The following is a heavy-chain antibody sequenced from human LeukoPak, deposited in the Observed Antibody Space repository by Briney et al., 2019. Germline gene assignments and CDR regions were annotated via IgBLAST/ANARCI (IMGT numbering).Heavy chain of an antibody. Sequence: GGSLTLSCSASGFTFSIYWMQWVPQAPGKGLVWVSHINGDGSSPIYAPPVKGQFTNSRANAKDTLYLQMDRLRAEDTAVYYCVRDNYGVDYWGEGTLVTVSS. CDR3: VRDNYGVDY. CDR1: GFTFSIYW. V-gene: IGHV3-74*01. D-gene: IGHD4-17*01. J-gene: IGHJ4*02. CDR2: INGDGSSP.